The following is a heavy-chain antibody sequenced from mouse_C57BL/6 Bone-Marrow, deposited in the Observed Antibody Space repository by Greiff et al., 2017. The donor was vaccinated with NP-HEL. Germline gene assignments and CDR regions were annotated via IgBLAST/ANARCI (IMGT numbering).Heavy chain of an antibody. V-gene: IGHV1-54*01. Sequence: QLQQSGAELVRPGTSVKVSCKASGYAFTNYLIEWVKQRPGQGLEWIGVINPGSGGTNYNEKFKGKATLTADKSSSTAYMQLSSLTSEDSAVYFCARLKAVVAKGYFDVWGTGTTVTVSS. CDR1: GYAFTNYL. CDR2: INPGSGGT. CDR3: ARLKAVVAKGYFDV. D-gene: IGHD1-1*01. J-gene: IGHJ1*03.